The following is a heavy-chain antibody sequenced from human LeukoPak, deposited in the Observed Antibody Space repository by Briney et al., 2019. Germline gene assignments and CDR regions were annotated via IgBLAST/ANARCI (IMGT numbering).Heavy chain of an antibody. CDR1: GGSISSSSYY. J-gene: IGHJ4*02. V-gene: IGHV4-39*01. CDR3: ARQAGGYYDSSGYRDFDY. Sequence: PSETLSLTCTVSGGSISSSSYYWGWIRQPPGKGLEWIGSIYYSGSTYYNPSLKSRVTISVGTSKNQFSLKLSSVTAADTAVYYCARQAGGYYDSSGYRDFDYWGQGTLVTVSS. D-gene: IGHD3-22*01. CDR2: IYYSGST.